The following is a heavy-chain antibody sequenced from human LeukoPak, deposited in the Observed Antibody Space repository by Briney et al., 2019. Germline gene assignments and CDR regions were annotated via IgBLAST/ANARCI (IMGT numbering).Heavy chain of an antibody. D-gene: IGHD5-12*01. J-gene: IGHJ4*02. CDR3: ARTEQRSGYDFL. V-gene: IGHV2-5*01. CDR1: GFSLSTSGVG. CDR2: IYWDDK. Sequence: SGPTLVNPTQTLTLTCTFSGFSLSTSGVGVGWIRQPPGKALEWLALIYWDDKRYSPSLKSRLTITKDTSKNQVVLTMTNMDPVDTATYYCARTEQRSGYDFLGGQGTLVTVSS.